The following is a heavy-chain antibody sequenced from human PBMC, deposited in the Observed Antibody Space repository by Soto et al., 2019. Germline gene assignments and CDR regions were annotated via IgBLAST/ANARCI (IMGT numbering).Heavy chain of an antibody. CDR2: ISSSSDNT. J-gene: IGHJ4*02. Sequence: LVESGGGLVYPGGSLRLSCVASGFSFSDYSMNWVRQALGKGLQWVSYISSSSDNTYYADSVKGRFTVSRDNAKNALFLQMNSLRDDDTATYYCARLPKGSLVTAWGQGTRVTVSS. V-gene: IGHV3-48*02. CDR3: ARLPKGSLVTA. CDR1: GFSFSDYS. D-gene: IGHD2-21*02.